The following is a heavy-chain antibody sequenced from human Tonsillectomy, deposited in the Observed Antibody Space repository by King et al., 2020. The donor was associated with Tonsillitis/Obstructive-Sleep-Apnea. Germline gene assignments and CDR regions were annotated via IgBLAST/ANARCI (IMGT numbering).Heavy chain of an antibody. CDR2: IKKDGSEK. CDR1: GVTFRNYW. J-gene: IGHJ4*02. CDR3: AKDGGWHFGY. Sequence: VQLVESGGDLVQPGGSLRLSCAASGVTFRNYWMTWVRQAPGKGLEWVASIKKDGSEKQYVDSVKGRFTISRDKDKNSLSLQMSSLRAEDAAVYYCAKDGGWHFGYWGPGTLVTVSS. D-gene: IGHD3-16*01. V-gene: IGHV3-7*05.